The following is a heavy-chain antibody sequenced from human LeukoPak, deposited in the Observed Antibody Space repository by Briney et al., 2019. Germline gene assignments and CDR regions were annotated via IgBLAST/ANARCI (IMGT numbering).Heavy chain of an antibody. CDR1: GFSFDDYA. V-gene: IGHV3-9*01. Sequence: PGGSLRLSCAASGFSFDDYAMHWVRQAPGKGLEWVSGISWNSGNIGYADSVKGRFTISRDNAKNSLNLQMNSLRAEDTALYHCARVRGYYGSGSYYDYSYYMDVWGKGTTVTISS. CDR2: ISWNSGNI. D-gene: IGHD3-10*01. J-gene: IGHJ6*03. CDR3: ARVRGYYGSGSYYDYSYYMDV.